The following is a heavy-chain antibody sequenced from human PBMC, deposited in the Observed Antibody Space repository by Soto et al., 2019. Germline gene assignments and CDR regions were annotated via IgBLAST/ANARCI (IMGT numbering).Heavy chain of an antibody. D-gene: IGHD6-13*01. CDR1: GGSISSSSYY. V-gene: IGHV4-39*01. CDR2: IYYSGST. Sequence: QLQLQESGPGLVKHSETLSLTCTVSGGSISSSSYYWGWIRQPPGKGLEWIGSIYYSGSTYYNPSLKSRVTISIDTSKTQFSLKLSSVTAADTAVYYCARHLAYSSSWLPRLGWFAPWGQGTLVTVSS. J-gene: IGHJ5*02. CDR3: ARHLAYSSSWLPRLGWFAP.